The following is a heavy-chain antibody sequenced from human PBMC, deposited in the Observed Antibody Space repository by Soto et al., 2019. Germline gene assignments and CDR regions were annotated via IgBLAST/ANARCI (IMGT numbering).Heavy chain of an antibody. CDR3: ARHNEEYCSGGSFSDWFDP. CDR1: GYTFTGYY. V-gene: IGHV1-2*02. Sequence: ASVKVSCKASGYTFTGYYMHWVRQAPGQGLEWMGWINPNSGGTNYAQKFQGRVTMTRDTSISTAYMELSRLRSDDTAVYYCARHNEEYCSGGSFSDWFDPWGQGTLVTAPQ. D-gene: IGHD2-15*01. J-gene: IGHJ5*02. CDR2: INPNSGGT.